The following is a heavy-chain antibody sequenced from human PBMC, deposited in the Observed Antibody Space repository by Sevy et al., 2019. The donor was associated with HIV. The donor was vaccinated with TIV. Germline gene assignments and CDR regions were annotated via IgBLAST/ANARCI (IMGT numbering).Heavy chain of an antibody. CDR2: ISWSSGNI. Sequence: GGSLRLSCAASGFTFDDYTMNWVRQPPGKGLEWVSGISWSSGNIAYADSVEGRFTISRDNAKNSLYLQINSLGIEDTALYYCVKDRSGSYSFDYWGQGTLVTVSS. CDR1: GFTFDDYT. CDR3: VKDRSGSYSFDY. J-gene: IGHJ4*02. D-gene: IGHD1-26*01. V-gene: IGHV3-9*01.